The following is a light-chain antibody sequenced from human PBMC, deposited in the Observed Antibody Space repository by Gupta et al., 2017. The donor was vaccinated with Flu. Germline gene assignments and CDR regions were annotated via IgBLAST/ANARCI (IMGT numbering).Light chain of an antibody. CDR3: YSYAGSVYV. CDR2: DVS. V-gene: IGLV2-11*01. J-gene: IGLJ1*01. CDR1: SSDVSGYNY. Sequence: QSAPTQPRSVPGSPGQSVTISCTGTSSDVSGYNYVSWSQQHPGKAPKPMIYDVSKRPSGVPARFSDSKSATTATLTISELQAEDEDDYYCYSYAGSVYVFGTGTKVTVL.